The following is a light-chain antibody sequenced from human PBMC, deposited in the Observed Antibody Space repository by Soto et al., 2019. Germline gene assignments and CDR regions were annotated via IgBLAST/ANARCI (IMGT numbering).Light chain of an antibody. J-gene: IGLJ1*01. V-gene: IGLV2-14*01. Sequence: QFALTQPASVSGSPGQSITISCTGTSSDIGSYNYVSWYQQYPGKAPKLMIYDVNNRPSGVSNRFSGSKSGNTASLTISGLQAEDEADYYCSSYTSTTLYVFGTGTKLTVL. CDR1: SSDIGSYNY. CDR3: SSYTSTTLYV. CDR2: DVN.